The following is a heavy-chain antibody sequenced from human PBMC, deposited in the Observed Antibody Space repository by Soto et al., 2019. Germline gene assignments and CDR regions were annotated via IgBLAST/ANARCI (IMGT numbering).Heavy chain of an antibody. V-gene: IGHV3-30-3*01. J-gene: IGHJ5*02. CDR3: ARVSTSPDTAMGNWFDP. CDR2: ISYDGSNK. CDR1: GFTFSSYA. D-gene: IGHD5-18*01. Sequence: QVQLVESGGGVVQPGRSLRLSCAASGFTFSSYAMHWVRQAPGKGLEWVAVISYDGSNKYYADSVKGRFTISRDNSKNTLYLQMNSLRADDTAVYYCARVSTSPDTAMGNWFDPWGQGTLVTVSS.